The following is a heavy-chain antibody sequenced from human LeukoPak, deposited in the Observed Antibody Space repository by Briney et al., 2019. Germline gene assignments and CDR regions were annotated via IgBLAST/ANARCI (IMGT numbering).Heavy chain of an antibody. CDR2: ISAYNGNT. V-gene: IGHV1-18*01. D-gene: IGHD3-10*01. Sequence: ASVKVSCKASGYTFTSYGISWVRQAPGQGLEWMGWISAYNGNTNYAQKLQGKVTMTTDTSTSTAYMELRSLRSDDTAVYYCARVPSYYYGPGSQYWGQGTLVTVSS. J-gene: IGHJ4*02. CDR3: ARVPSYYYGPGSQY. CDR1: GYTFTSYG.